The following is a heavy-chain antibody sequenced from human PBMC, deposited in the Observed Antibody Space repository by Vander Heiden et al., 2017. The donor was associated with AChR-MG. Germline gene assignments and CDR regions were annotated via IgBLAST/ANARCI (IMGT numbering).Heavy chain of an antibody. J-gene: IGHJ3*02. CDR2: IIPLVDVT. D-gene: IGHD5-18*01. CDR3: AREGYRLYGNHAGLNYRDAFDI. Sequence: QVQLVQSGAEVRKPGSSVKVSCKASGGTFTSYIICWVRQAPGQGLEWMGRIIPLVDVTNYAQKFQGRVTITADKSTSTAYMELSTLRSEDTAVYFCAREGYRLYGNHAGLNYRDAFDIWGQGTLVTVSS. V-gene: IGHV1-69*08. CDR1: GGTFTSYI.